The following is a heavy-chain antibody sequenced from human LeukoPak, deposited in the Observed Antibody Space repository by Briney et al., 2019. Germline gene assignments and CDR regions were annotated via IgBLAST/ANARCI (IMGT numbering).Heavy chain of an antibody. CDR3: AHTEGYDYDSSGYYSYYFDY. CDR2: IYWDDDK. D-gene: IGHD3-22*01. V-gene: IGHV2-5*02. Sequence: SGPALVNPTQTLTLTCTFSGFSLSTSGVGVGWIRQPPGKALEWLALIYWDDDKRYSPSLKSRLTITKDTSKNQVVLTMTNMDPVDTATYYCAHTEGYDYDSSGYYSYYFDYWGQGTLVTVSS. CDR1: GFSLSTSGVG. J-gene: IGHJ4*02.